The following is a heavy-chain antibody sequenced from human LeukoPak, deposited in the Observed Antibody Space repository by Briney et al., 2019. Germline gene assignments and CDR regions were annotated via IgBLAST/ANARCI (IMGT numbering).Heavy chain of an antibody. V-gene: IGHV4-59*01. CDR2: IHYSGST. CDR1: GGSLSSYY. J-gene: IGHJ4*02. D-gene: IGHD2/OR15-2a*01. Sequence: SETLSLTCTVSGGSLSSYYWSWIRQPPGKELEWIGYIHYSGSTNYNPSLKSRVTISVDTSKNQFSLKLSSVTAADTAVYYCARDVNYYFDYWGQGTLVTVSS. CDR3: ARDVNYYFDY.